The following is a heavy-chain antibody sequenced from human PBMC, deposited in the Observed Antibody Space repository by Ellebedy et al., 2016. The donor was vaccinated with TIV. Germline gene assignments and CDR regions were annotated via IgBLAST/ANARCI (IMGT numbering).Heavy chain of an antibody. CDR3: ARGHCSGSSWLYYYYGMDV. V-gene: IGHV3-7*03. D-gene: IGHD2-15*01. Sequence: GGSLRLSCAASGFTLSRYWMTLVRQAPGKGLEWVAIIRQVGIDKDYVDSVKGRFTISRDNAKNSLYLQMNSLRAEDTAVYYCARGHCSGSSWLYYYYGMDVWGQGTTVTVSS. J-gene: IGHJ6*02. CDR1: GFTLSRYW. CDR2: IRQVGIDK.